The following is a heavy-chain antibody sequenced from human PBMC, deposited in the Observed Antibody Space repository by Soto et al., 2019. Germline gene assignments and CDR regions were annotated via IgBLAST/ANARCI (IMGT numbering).Heavy chain of an antibody. CDR1: GYTFTSYA. D-gene: IGHD2-8*01. V-gene: IGHV1-3*01. Sequence: ASVKVSCKASGYTFTSYAMHWVRQAPGQRXEWMGWINAGNSNTKYSQKFQGRVTITRDTSASTAYMELSSLRSEDTAVYYCARVLMVYAIGSYYYGMDVWGQGTTVTVSS. J-gene: IGHJ6*02. CDR3: ARVLMVYAIGSYYYGMDV. CDR2: INAGNSNT.